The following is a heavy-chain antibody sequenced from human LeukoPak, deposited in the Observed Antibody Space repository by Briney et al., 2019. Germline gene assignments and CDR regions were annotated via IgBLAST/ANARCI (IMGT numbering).Heavy chain of an antibody. CDR1: GFTSSSYW. V-gene: IGHV3-7*01. CDR2: IKQDGSEK. CDR3: ARDDNYDSGGYFMFDP. J-gene: IGHJ5*02. D-gene: IGHD3-22*01. Sequence: GGSLRLSCAASGFTSSSYWMSWVRQAPGKGLEWVANIKQDGSEKYYVDSVKGRFTISRDNAKNSLYLQMNSLRAEDTAVYYCARDDNYDSGGYFMFDPWGQGTLVTVSS.